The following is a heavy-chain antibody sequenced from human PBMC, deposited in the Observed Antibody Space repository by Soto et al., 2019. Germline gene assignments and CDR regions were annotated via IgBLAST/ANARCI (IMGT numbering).Heavy chain of an antibody. CDR1: GYTFTNYW. CDR2: IYPGDSDT. CDR3: ARPGCCSKTDSSDFDY. J-gene: IGHJ4*02. Sequence: PGESPKLSCKGSGYTFTNYWIGWVRQMPGKGLEWVGIIYPGDSDTTYSPSFQGQVTISADKSISTAYLPWGSLNASDPALYYCARPGCCSKTDSSDFDYWGQGTQVTVSS. V-gene: IGHV5-51*01. D-gene: IGHD2-2*03.